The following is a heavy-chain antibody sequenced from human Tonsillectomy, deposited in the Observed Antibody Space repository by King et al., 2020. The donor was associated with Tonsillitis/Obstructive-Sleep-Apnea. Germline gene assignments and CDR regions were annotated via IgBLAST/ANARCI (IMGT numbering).Heavy chain of an antibody. J-gene: IGHJ3*01. D-gene: IGHD6-6*01. CDR3: ARGRGFSSSSDAFDV. Sequence: VQLVESGGGLVKPGESLRLSCAASGFTFSSCGMNWVRQAPGKGLEWVSSISTSSSYIYYADSVQGRFTISRDNAKHSLYLQMNSLTDEDSAIYFCARGRGFSSSSDAFDVWGQGTVVTVSS. V-gene: IGHV3-21*01. CDR2: ISTSSSYI. CDR1: GFTFSSCG.